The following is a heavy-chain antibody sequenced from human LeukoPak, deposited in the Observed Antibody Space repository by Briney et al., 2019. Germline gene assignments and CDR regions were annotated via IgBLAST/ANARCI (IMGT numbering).Heavy chain of an antibody. D-gene: IGHD1-1*01. CDR1: GFTFSSYG. Sequence: PGRSLRLSCAASGFTFSSYGMHWVRQAPGKGLEWVAVIWYDGSNKYYADSVRGRFTISRDNSKNTLYLQMNSLRAEDTAVYYCARDIDWNGSHGMDVWGQGTTVAVSS. CDR3: ARDIDWNGSHGMDV. J-gene: IGHJ6*02. V-gene: IGHV3-33*01. CDR2: IWYDGSNK.